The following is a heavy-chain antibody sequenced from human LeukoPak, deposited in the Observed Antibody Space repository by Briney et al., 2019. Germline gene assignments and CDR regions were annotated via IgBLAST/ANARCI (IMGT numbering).Heavy chain of an antibody. D-gene: IGHD2-15*01. Sequence: PSETLSLTCIVSGGSISSSSYYWGWIRQPPGKGLEWIGSIYYSGSTYYNPSLKSRVTISVDTSKNQFSLKLSSVTAADTAVYYCARLGYCSGVSCYEFLYYYYYMDVWGKGTTVTVSS. J-gene: IGHJ6*03. CDR2: IYYSGST. CDR3: ARLGYCSGVSCYEFLYYYYYMDV. CDR1: GGSISSSSYY. V-gene: IGHV4-39*01.